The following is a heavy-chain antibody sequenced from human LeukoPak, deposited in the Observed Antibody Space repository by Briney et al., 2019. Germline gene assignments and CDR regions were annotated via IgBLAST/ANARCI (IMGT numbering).Heavy chain of an antibody. Sequence: PGGSLRLSCAASGFTFSSYAMSWVRQAPGKGLEWVSAISGSGGSTYYADSVKGRFTISRDNSKNSLYLQMNSLRAEDTAMYYCASNVHLEPPYYYDSSGLPIWGQGTMVTVSS. V-gene: IGHV3-23*01. D-gene: IGHD3-22*01. J-gene: IGHJ3*02. CDR2: ISGSGGST. CDR1: GFTFSSYA. CDR3: ASNVHLEPPYYYDSSGLPI.